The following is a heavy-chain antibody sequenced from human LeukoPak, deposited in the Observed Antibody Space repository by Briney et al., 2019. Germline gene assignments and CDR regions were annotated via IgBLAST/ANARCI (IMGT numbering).Heavy chain of an antibody. D-gene: IGHD3-16*02. V-gene: IGHV4-39*07. CDR2: IHYSGST. CDR1: GGSISSNNFF. J-gene: IGHJ5*02. CDR3: ARGLWSYQNWFDP. Sequence: SETLSLTCTVSGGSISSNNFFWGWIRQPPGKGLEWIGSIHYSGSTYYNPSLKSRVTISVDTSKNQFSLKLSSVTAADTAVYYCARGLWSYQNWFDPWGQGTLVTVSS.